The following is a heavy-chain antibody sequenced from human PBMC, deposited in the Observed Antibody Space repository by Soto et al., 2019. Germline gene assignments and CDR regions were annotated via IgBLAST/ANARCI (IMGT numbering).Heavy chain of an antibody. D-gene: IGHD3-10*01. CDR1: GGSFSSGGYY. CDR2: IYYTGST. CDR3: AREYMVRGVMGAFDI. Sequence: QVQLQESGPGLVKPSQILSLTSTDSGGSFSSGGYYWSLIRQHPGKGLEWIGYIYYTGSTYYNPSLKSRVTISLDTSKNQFSLKLSSVTAADTAVYYCAREYMVRGVMGAFDIWGQGTMVTVSS. V-gene: IGHV4-31*03. J-gene: IGHJ3*02.